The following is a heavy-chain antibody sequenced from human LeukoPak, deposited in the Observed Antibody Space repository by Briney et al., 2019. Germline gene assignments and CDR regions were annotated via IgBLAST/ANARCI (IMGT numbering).Heavy chain of an antibody. J-gene: IGHJ6*02. CDR1: GFTFSSYA. D-gene: IGHD5-18*01. V-gene: IGHV3-30-3*01. Sequence: GRSLRLSCAASGFTFSSYAMHWVRQAPGKGLEWVAVISYDGSNKYYADSVKGRFTISRDNSKNTLYLQMNSLRAEDTAVYYCAREDTAMVTFSYYYYYSMDVWGQGTTVTVSS. CDR2: ISYDGSNK. CDR3: AREDTAMVTFSYYYYYSMDV.